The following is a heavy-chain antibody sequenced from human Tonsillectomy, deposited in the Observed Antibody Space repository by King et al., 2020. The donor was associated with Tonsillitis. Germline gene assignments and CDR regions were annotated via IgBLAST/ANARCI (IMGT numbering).Heavy chain of an antibody. V-gene: IGHV3-23*04. J-gene: IGHJ4*02. CDR2: ISGSGVST. CDR3: AKDHGKGYCTNVVCYNFDY. Sequence: GQLVQSGGGLVQPGGSLRLSCAASGFTFSSYAMSWVRQAPGKGLEWVSGISGSGVSTYYADSVKGRFTISRDNSKNTLYLQMNSLRAEDTSVYYCAKDHGKGYCTNVVCYNFDYWGPGTLVTVSS. D-gene: IGHD2-8*01. CDR1: GFTFSSYA.